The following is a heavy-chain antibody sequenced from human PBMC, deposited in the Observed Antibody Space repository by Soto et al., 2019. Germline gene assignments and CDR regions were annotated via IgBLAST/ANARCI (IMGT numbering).Heavy chain of an antibody. Sequence: ESLKLSCEGSGYSFTSYWISWVRQMPGKGLEWMGRIDPSDSYTNYSPSFQGHVTISADKSISTAYLQWSSLKASDTAMFYCARQYCSSTSCYYWFDPWGQGTLVTVSS. J-gene: IGHJ5*02. CDR1: GYSFTSYW. CDR2: IDPSDSYT. V-gene: IGHV5-10-1*01. D-gene: IGHD2-2*01. CDR3: ARQYCSSTSCYYWFDP.